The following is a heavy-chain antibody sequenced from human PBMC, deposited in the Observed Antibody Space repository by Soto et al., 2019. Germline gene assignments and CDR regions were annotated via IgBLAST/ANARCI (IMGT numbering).Heavy chain of an antibody. CDR2: ISNDGSDK. D-gene: IGHD6-13*01. J-gene: IGHJ4*02. Sequence: QVQLVESGGGVVQPGRSLRLSCVGSGFNFDNYAFHWVRQAPGTGLEWVAVISNDGSDKYYADSVKGRFTISRDNSKDTLHLQMDSLKTEDTAVYYCAKVRIAPAKPCYFDSWGQGALVSVSS. V-gene: IGHV3-30*18. CDR3: AKVRIAPAKPCYFDS. CDR1: GFNFDNYA.